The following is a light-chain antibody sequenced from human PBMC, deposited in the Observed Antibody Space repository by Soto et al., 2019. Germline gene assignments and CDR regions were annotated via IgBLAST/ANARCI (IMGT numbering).Light chain of an antibody. CDR3: LQHNSYPLT. V-gene: IGKV1-17*01. J-gene: IGKJ1*01. CDR2: AAS. CDR1: QGIRND. Sequence: DIQMTQSPSSLSASVGDRVTITCRASQGIRNDLAWYQQKPGKAPKRLIYAASSLQGGVPSRFSGSGSGTEFTLTITSLQPEDFATYYCLQHNSYPLTFGQGTKEEVK.